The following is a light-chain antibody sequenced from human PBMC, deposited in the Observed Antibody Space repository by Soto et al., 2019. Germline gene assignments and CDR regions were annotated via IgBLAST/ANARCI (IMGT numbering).Light chain of an antibody. CDR3: QQANSFPLSIT. Sequence: DIQMTQSPSSVTASIGDRVTITCRASQAFRSMLAWYQQXPGKAPXILIYATSSFKSGAPSRFRGSGCGTDFNLTISSMQPEEFATYYCQQANSFPLSITFGQGTRLDIK. CDR1: QAFRSM. J-gene: IGKJ5*01. V-gene: IGKV1-12*01. CDR2: ATS.